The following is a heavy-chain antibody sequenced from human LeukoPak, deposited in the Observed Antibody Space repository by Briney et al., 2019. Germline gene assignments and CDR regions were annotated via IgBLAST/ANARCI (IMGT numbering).Heavy chain of an antibody. CDR2: IIPILGIA. CDR1: GGTFSSYA. V-gene: IGHV1-69*04. Sequence: SVKVSCKASGGTFSSYAISWVRQAPGQGLEWMGRIIPILGIANYAQKFQGRVTITADKSTSTAYMELSSLRSEDTAVYYCAXXXXXKESWYYYYGMDVWGQGTTVTVSS. D-gene: IGHD1-1*01. CDR3: AXXXXXKESWYYYYGMDV. J-gene: IGHJ6*02.